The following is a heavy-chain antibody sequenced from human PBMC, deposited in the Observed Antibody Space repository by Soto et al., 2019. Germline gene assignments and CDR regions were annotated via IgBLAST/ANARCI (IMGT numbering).Heavy chain of an antibody. CDR3: ARKMGRYFDWHPADY. J-gene: IGHJ4*02. CDR2: IKQDGSEK. Sequence: EVQLVESGGGLVQPGGSLRLSCAASGFTFSSYWMSWVRQAPGKGLEWVANIKQDGSEKYYVDSVKGRFTISRDNAKKSRYLQMNSLRAEDTAVDYCARKMGRYFDWHPADYWGQGTLVTVSS. V-gene: IGHV3-7*05. D-gene: IGHD3-9*01. CDR1: GFTFSSYW.